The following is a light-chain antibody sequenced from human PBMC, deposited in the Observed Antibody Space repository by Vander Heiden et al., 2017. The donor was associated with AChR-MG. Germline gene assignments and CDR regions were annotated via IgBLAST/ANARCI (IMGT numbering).Light chain of an antibody. Sequence: DIQMTQSPSTLSASVGDRVTITCRASQSISSWLAWYQQKPGKAPKLLIYKASSLESGVPSRFSVSGSGTEFTLTISSLQPDDFATYYCQQYNSYSLTFGGRTKVEIK. V-gene: IGKV1-5*03. J-gene: IGKJ4*01. CDR2: KAS. CDR1: QSISSW. CDR3: QQYNSYSLT.